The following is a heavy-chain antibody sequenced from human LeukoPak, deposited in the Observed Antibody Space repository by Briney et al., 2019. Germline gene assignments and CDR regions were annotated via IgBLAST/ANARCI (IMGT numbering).Heavy chain of an antibody. CDR3: AKDLSGITIFGG. J-gene: IGHJ4*02. D-gene: IGHD3-3*01. CDR1: GFTFSSYA. CDR2: ISGSGGST. Sequence: PGESLTLSCAAYGFTFSSYAMSWVRQAPGKGLEWVAAISGSGGSTYYADSVKGRFTISRDNSKNTLYLLMTILRADATAVYYGAKDLSGITIFGGGGQGTLVTVSS. V-gene: IGHV3-23*01.